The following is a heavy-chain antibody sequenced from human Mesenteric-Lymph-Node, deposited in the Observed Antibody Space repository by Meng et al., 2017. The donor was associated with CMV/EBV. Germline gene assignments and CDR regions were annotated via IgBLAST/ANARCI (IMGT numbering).Heavy chain of an antibody. CDR1: GCTFSGYR. D-gene: IGHD6-19*01. CDR3: ARDRSGWARYFDL. Sequence: AASGCTFSGYRMHWVRQAQGKGMGWVSRINRDGSRTSYADSVKGRFTISRDNAKNTLYLQTNSLRAEDTAVYYCARDRSGWARYFDLWGRGTLVTVSS. J-gene: IGHJ2*01. V-gene: IGHV3-74*01. CDR2: INRDGSRT.